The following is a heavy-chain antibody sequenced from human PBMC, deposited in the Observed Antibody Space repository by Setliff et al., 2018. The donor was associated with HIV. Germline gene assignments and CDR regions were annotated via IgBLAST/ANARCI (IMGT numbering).Heavy chain of an antibody. CDR3: AREVGARSGSVY. CDR1: GGSISTSNYY. Sequence: SETLSLTCTVSGGSISTSNYYWGWIRQHPGTGLEWIGSFYYGGSTYYNPSLKSRVTISVDSPKNQFSLNLYSVTAADTAIYYCAREVGARSGSVYWGQGMLVTVSS. V-gene: IGHV4-39*02. J-gene: IGHJ4*02. CDR2: FYYGGST. D-gene: IGHD1-26*01.